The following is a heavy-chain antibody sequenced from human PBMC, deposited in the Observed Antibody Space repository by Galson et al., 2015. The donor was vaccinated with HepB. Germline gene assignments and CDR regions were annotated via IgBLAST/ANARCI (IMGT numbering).Heavy chain of an antibody. Sequence: SLRLSCAASTFTFSAYWMTWVRQAPGMGLEWVASIKQDGSEKYYVDSAKGRSTISRDNDKTSLYLQMNSLRAEDTAVYYCARHYDPSARPLWYLDVWGRGTLVTVSS. D-gene: IGHD3-3*01. CDR2: IKQDGSEK. J-gene: IGHJ2*01. CDR1: TFTFSAYW. V-gene: IGHV3-7*01. CDR3: ARHYDPSARPLWYLDV.